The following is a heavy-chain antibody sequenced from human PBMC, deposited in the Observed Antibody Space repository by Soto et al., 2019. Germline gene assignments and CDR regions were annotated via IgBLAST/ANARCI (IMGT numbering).Heavy chain of an antibody. J-gene: IGHJ4*02. Sequence: GGSLRLSCADSGFTFSAYWMQWVRQAPGKGLTWVSRISNDRSTATYADSVNGRFVISRDNAKNSRYLEMKSLRADDSGLYYCAGGARVSSTGTGAHWGRGTLVTSPQ. CDR1: GFTFSAYW. D-gene: IGHD1-1*01. CDR2: ISNDRSTA. V-gene: IGHV3-74*01. CDR3: AGGARVSSTGTGAH.